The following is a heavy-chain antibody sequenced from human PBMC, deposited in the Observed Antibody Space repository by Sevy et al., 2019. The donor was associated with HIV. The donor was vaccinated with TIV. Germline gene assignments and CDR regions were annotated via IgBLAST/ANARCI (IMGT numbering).Heavy chain of an antibody. CDR1: GFTFSTYW. CDR2: IKQDGSGK. Sequence: GGSLRLSCAASGFTFSTYWMNWVRQAPGKGLEWVANIKQDGSGKNEVDSVKGRFTISRDNARNSLFLELNILKVEDTAVYYCATDLFSGSSADVFDIWGQGTMVTVSS. D-gene: IGHD6-6*01. V-gene: IGHV3-7*01. CDR3: ATDLFSGSSADVFDI. J-gene: IGHJ3*02.